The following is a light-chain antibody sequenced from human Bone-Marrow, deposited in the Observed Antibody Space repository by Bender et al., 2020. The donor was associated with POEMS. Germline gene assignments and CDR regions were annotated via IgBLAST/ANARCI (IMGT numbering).Light chain of an antibody. CDR2: EAA. Sequence: QSVLTQPASVSGSPGQSITISCTGTSTDVGSSDLVFWYQQLPGKAPKLMIYEAAKRPSGVPSRFSGSKSGYTASLTISGLQAEDEADYHCCSYVAPGTRVFSGGTTLTVL. J-gene: IGLJ3*02. V-gene: IGLV2-23*01. CDR3: CSYVAPGTRV. CDR1: STDVGSSDL.